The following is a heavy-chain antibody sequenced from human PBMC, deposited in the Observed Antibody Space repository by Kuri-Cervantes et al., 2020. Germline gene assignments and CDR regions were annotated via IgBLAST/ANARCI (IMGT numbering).Heavy chain of an antibody. V-gene: IGHV4-39*07. Sequence: SETLSLTCPVPGGSISGSTYYWGWIRQPPGKGLEWIGSIYYSGSTYYNPSLTSRFTMSVDTSRNQFSLKPSSVTAADTAVYYCARANFWYGNYFDYWGQGTLVTVSS. D-gene: IGHD6-13*01. CDR1: GGSISGSTYY. J-gene: IGHJ4*02. CDR3: ARANFWYGNYFDY. CDR2: IYYSGST.